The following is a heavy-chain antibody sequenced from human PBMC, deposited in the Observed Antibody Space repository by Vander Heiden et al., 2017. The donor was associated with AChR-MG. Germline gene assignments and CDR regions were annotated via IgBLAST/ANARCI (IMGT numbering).Heavy chain of an antibody. CDR3: ATTMVRGSGGMDV. J-gene: IGHJ6*02. CDR1: GGSFSGYY. CDR2: INHSGST. D-gene: IGHD3-10*01. Sequence: QVQLQQWGAGLLTPSETLSLTCAVYGGSFSGYYWSWIRQPPGKGLEWIGEINHSGSTNYNPSLKSRVTISVDTSKNQFALKLSSVTAADTAVYYCATTMVRGSGGMDVWGQGTTVTVSS. V-gene: IGHV4-34*01.